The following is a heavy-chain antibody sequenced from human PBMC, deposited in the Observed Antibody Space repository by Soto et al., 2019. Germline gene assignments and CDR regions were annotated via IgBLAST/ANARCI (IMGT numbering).Heavy chain of an antibody. CDR2: IYHSGST. J-gene: IGHJ4*02. CDR1: GGSISSGSYS. Sequence: QMELQESGSGLVKSSQTLSLTCAVSGGSISSGSYSWSWIRQPPGKGLEWIGNIYHSGSTYYNPSLKSRVTISVDRSKNQFSLKLSFVTAADTAVYYCARAYGDRNYFDYWGQGTLVTVSS. V-gene: IGHV4-30-2*01. CDR3: ARAYGDRNYFDY. D-gene: IGHD4-17*01.